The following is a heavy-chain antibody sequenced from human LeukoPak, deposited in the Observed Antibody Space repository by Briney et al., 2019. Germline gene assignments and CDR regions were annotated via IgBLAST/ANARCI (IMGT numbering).Heavy chain of an antibody. CDR1: GGTFSSYA. CDR2: IIPILGIA. D-gene: IGHD3-22*01. V-gene: IGHV1-69*04. CDR3: ARALYYDSSGYYYEAAEYYFDY. Sequence: ASVKVSCKASGGTFSSYAISWVRQAPGQGLEWMGRIIPILGIANYAQKFQGRVTITADKSTSTAYVELSSLRSEDTAVYYCARALYYDSSGYYYEAAEYYFDYWGQGTLVTVSS. J-gene: IGHJ4*02.